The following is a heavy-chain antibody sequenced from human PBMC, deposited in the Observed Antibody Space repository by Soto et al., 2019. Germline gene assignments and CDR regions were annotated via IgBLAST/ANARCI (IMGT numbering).Heavy chain of an antibody. CDR3: ARESGYSGSYPPLYYYGMDV. CDR2: ISSSSSYI. Sequence: GGSLRLSCAASGFTFSSYSMNWVRQAPGKGLEWVSSISSSSSYIYYADSVKGRFTISRDNAKNSLYLQMNSLRDEDTAVYYCARESGYSGSYPPLYYYGMDVWGQGTKVTVSS. D-gene: IGHD1-26*01. J-gene: IGHJ6*02. CDR1: GFTFSSYS. V-gene: IGHV3-21*01.